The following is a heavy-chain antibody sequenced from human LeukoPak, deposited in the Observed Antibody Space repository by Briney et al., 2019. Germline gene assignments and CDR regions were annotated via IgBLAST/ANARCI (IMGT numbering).Heavy chain of an antibody. CDR1: GFTVSSNY. J-gene: IGHJ4*02. Sequence: GGSLRLSCAASGFTVSSNYMGWVRQAPGKGLEWVAHINQDGSEKYYVDSVKGRFTISRDNARNSQYLQMNSLRAEDTAVYYCASGGGWVFNNWGQGTLVTVSS. CDR3: ASGGGWVFNN. V-gene: IGHV3-7*01. CDR2: INQDGSEK. D-gene: IGHD6-19*01.